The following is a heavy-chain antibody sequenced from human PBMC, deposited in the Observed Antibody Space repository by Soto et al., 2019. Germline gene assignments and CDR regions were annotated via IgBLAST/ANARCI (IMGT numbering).Heavy chain of an antibody. V-gene: IGHV3-48*01. D-gene: IGHD5-18*01. J-gene: IGHJ5*02. CDR2: ISSSSSTI. Sequence: GGSLRLSCAASGFTFSSYSMNWVRQAPGKGLEWVSYISSSSSTIYYADSVKGRFTISRDNAKNSLYLQMNSLRAEDTAVYYCARLTRIQLWLGDDWFDPWGQGTLVTVSS. CDR3: ARLTRIQLWLGDDWFDP. CDR1: GFTFSSYS.